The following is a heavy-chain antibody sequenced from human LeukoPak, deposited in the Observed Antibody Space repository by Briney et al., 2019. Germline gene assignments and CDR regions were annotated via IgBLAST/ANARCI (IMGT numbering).Heavy chain of an antibody. V-gene: IGHV3-53*01. CDR3: PRLRRGY. Sequence: GGSLRLSCAASGLTVTSNHMSWVRQAPGKGLEWVSLIKGDGTTKYADSVEGRFTISRDNSKNNLFLLMNSLSREDTTAYYCPRLRRGYWGRGTPVSVSS. CDR2: IKGDGTT. J-gene: IGHJ4*02. CDR1: GLTVTSNH.